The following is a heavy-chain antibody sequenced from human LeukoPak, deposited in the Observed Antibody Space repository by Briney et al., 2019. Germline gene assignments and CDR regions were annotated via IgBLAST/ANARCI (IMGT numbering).Heavy chain of an antibody. D-gene: IGHD5-12*01. Sequence: GSLRLSCAASGFAFSGDNMNWVRQAPGKGLEWVSFIGTSGSYIKYADSVKGRFTISRDNAKNSLYLQMNSLRAEDTAMYFCARDRAIDIRAYDIWGQGTMVTVSS. CDR1: GFAFSGDN. CDR2: IGTSGSYI. CDR3: ARDRAIDIRAYDI. V-gene: IGHV3-21*01. J-gene: IGHJ3*02.